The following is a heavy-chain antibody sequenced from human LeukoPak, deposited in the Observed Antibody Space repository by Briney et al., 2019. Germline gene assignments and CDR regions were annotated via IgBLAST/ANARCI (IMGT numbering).Heavy chain of an antibody. D-gene: IGHD3-22*01. J-gene: IGHJ4*02. CDR1: GFTFDDYA. CDR3: AKATLTYYYDSSGYRD. CDR2: ISWNSGSI. Sequence: GRSLRLSCAASGFTFDDYAMHWVRQAPGKGLEWVSGISWNSGSIGYADSVKGRFTISRDNAKNSLYLQMNSLRAEDTALYYCAKATLTYYYDSSGYRDWGQGTLVTVSS. V-gene: IGHV3-9*01.